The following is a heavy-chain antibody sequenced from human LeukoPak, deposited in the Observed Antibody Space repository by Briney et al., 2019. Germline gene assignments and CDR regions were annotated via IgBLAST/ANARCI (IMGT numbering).Heavy chain of an antibody. D-gene: IGHD3-3*01. V-gene: IGHV1-8*01. J-gene: IGHJ6*03. CDR1: GYTFTSYD. Sequence: GASVKVSCKASGYTFTSYDINWVRQAPGQGLEWMGWMNPNSGNTDYAQKFQGRVTMTRNTSISTAYMEPSSLRSEDTAVYYCARRKVRITIFGVVIPYYYMDVWGKGTTVTVSS. CDR3: ARRKVRITIFGVVIPYYYMDV. CDR2: MNPNSGNT.